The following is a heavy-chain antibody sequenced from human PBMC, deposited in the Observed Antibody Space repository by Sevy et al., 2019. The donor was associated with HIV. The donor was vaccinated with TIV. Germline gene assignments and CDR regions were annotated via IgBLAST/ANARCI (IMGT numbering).Heavy chain of an antibody. J-gene: IGHJ1*01. D-gene: IGHD6-19*01. V-gene: IGHV3-7*03. CDR2: IKQDGSEK. CDR1: EFTFSSYW. Sequence: GGSLRLSCAASEFTFSSYWMSWVRQAPGKGLEWVANIKQDGSEKYYVDSVKGRFTISRDNAKNSLYLQMNSLRAEDTAVYYCARVDSSGSHWGQGTLVTVSS. CDR3: ARVDSSGSH.